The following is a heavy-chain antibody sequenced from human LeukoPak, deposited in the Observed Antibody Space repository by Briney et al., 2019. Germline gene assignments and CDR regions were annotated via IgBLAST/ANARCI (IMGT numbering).Heavy chain of an antibody. V-gene: IGHV3-33*01. D-gene: IGHD3-22*01. Sequence: PGGSLRLSCAASGFTFSSYGMHWVRQAPGKGLEWVAVIWYDGSNKYYADSVKGRFTISRDNSKNTLYLQMNSLRAEDTAVYYCARDRHYYYDSSGYYYDWGQGTLVTVSS. CDR3: ARDRHYYYDSSGYYYD. J-gene: IGHJ4*02. CDR2: IWYDGSNK. CDR1: GFTFSSYG.